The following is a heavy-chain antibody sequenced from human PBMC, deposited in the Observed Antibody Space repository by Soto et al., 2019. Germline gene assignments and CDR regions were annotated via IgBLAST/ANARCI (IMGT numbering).Heavy chain of an antibody. J-gene: IGHJ5*02. D-gene: IGHD6-13*01. CDR2: ISAYNGNT. V-gene: IGHV1-18*01. Sequence: QVQLVQSGAEVKKPGASVKVSCKASGYTFTSYGISWVRQAPGQGLEWMGWISAYNGNTNYAQKLQGRVTMTTDTAKSTAYMELRSLRSDDTAVYYCARYYQELAAADPNWFDPWGQGTLVTVSS. CDR3: ARYYQELAAADPNWFDP. CDR1: GYTFTSYG.